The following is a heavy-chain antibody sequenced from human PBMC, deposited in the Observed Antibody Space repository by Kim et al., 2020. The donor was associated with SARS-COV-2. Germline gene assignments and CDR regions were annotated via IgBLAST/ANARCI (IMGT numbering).Heavy chain of an antibody. V-gene: IGHV3-13*01. J-gene: IGHJ6*02. D-gene: IGHD6-6*01. CDR2: IGTAGDT. Sequence: GGSLRLSCAASGFTFSSYDMHWVRQATGKGLEWVSAIGTAGDTYYPGSVKGRFTISRENAKNSLYLQMNSLRAGDTAVYYCARGGRSEYSSSFDYYYYGMDVWGQGTTVTVSS. CDR3: ARGGRSEYSSSFDYYYYGMDV. CDR1: GFTFSSYD.